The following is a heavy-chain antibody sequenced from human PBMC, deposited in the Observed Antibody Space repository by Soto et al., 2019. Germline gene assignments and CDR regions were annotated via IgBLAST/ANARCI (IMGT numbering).Heavy chain of an antibody. Sequence: EVQLVESGGGLVKPGGSLRLSCAASGFSFGYASMSCVRQAPGKGLEWVARVKSKTNGGATDYAAPVKGRFTITRDDLKTTVYLQMNSLKTEDTAVYYCTTDCSVGSRYPGAYYNDYAMDVWGQGTTVTVAS. CDR1: GFSFGYAS. CDR2: VKSKTNGGAT. V-gene: IGHV3-15*01. CDR3: TTDCSVGSRYPGAYYNDYAMDV. J-gene: IGHJ6*02. D-gene: IGHD2-15*01.